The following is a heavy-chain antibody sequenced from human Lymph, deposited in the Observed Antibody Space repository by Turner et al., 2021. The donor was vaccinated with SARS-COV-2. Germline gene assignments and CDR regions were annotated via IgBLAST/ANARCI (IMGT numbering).Heavy chain of an antibody. CDR3: ARDIPTTADYFDY. J-gene: IGHJ4*02. CDR2: ISSSSSYI. D-gene: IGHD4-17*01. CDR1: GFTFSTYS. Sequence: EVQLVESGGGLVKPGGSLRLSCAASGFTFSTYSMNWVRQAPGKGLEWSSSISSSSSYIYYADSVKGRFTISRDDAKNSLYLQMNSLRADDTAVYYCARDIPTTADYFDYWGQGTLVTVSS. V-gene: IGHV3-21*01.